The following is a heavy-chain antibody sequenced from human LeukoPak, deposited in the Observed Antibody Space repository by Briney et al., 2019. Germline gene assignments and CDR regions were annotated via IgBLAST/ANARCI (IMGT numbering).Heavy chain of an antibody. J-gene: IGHJ5*02. CDR1: GYTFTSYD. V-gene: IGHV1-8*01. D-gene: IGHD3-10*01. Sequence: GASVKVSCKASGYTFTSYDINWVRQAPGQGLEWMGWISAYNGNTNYAQKLQGRVTMTRNTSISTAYMELSNLRPEDTAVYYCARDGSGTYWAYYNWFDPWGQGTLVTVSS. CDR3: ARDGSGTYWAYYNWFDP. CDR2: ISAYNGNT.